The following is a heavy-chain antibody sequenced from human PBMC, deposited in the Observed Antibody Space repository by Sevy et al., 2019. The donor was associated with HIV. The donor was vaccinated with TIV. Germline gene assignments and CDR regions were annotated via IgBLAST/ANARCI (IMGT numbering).Heavy chain of an antibody. Sequence: GGSLRLSCAVSGFTLTSYAMNWVRQAPGKGLEWVANIKKDGSEKYYVDSVKGRFTISRDNAKSSLYLQMKSLRAEDTTVYYCARDCSSTSCLWGLDVWGQGTTVTVSS. CDR2: IKKDGSEK. J-gene: IGHJ6*02. V-gene: IGHV3-7*03. CDR3: ARDCSSTSCLWGLDV. D-gene: IGHD2-2*01. CDR1: GFTLTSYA.